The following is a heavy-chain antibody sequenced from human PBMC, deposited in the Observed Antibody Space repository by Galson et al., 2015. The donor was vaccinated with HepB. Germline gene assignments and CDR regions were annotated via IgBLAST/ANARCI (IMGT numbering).Heavy chain of an antibody. CDR3: ARAPLGLYFDY. CDR2: IYYSGST. Sequence: LSLTCTVSGGSISSYYWSWIRQPPGKGLEWIGYIYYSGSTNYNPSLKSRVTISVDTSKNQFSLKLSSVTAADTAVYYCARAPLGLYFDYWGQGTLVTVSS. J-gene: IGHJ4*02. CDR1: GGSISSYY. D-gene: IGHD3-16*01. V-gene: IGHV4-59*01.